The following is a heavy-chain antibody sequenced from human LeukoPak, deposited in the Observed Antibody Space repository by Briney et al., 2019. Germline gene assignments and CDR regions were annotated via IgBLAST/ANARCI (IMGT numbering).Heavy chain of an antibody. CDR2: ISSSSATI. CDR1: GLTFSSYA. Sequence: GGSLRLSCAVSGLTFSSYAMNWVRQAPGKGLEWVSFISSSSATIYYAGSLKGRFTISRDNSKNTLYLQMSSLRPEDTALYYCVRESAYYDYWGQGTLVTVSS. V-gene: IGHV3-48*01. J-gene: IGHJ4*02. CDR3: VRESAYYDY. D-gene: IGHD3-22*01.